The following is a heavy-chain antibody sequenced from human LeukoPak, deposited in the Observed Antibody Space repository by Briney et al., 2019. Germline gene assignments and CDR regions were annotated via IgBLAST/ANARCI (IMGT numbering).Heavy chain of an antibody. V-gene: IGHV3-49*04. D-gene: IGHD3-9*01. CDR3: TRRERGYDILTEDY. CDR2: IRSKAYGGTT. Sequence: GGSLRLSCTASGFTFGDYAMSWVRQAPGKGLEWVGFIRSKAYGGTTEYAASVKGRFTISRDDSKSIAYLQMNSLKTEDTAVYYCTRRERGYDILTEDYWGQGTLVTVSS. CDR1: GFTFGDYA. J-gene: IGHJ4*02.